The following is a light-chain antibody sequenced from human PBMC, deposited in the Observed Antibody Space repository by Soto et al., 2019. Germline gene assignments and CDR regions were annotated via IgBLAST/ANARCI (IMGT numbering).Light chain of an antibody. CDR3: SSYTTSNTRQVV. J-gene: IGLJ1*01. V-gene: IGLV2-14*01. CDR1: SSDVGGYNY. CDR2: DVT. Sequence: QSVLTQPASVSGSPGQSITISCTGTSSDVGGYNYVPWYQQHPGKAPRFVIYDVTNRPSGVSNRFSGSKSGNTASLTISGLQAEDEADYYCSSYTTSNTRQVVFGTGTRSPS.